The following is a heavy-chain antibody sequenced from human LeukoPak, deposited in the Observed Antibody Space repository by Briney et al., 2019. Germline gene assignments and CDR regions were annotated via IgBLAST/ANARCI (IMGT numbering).Heavy chain of an antibody. CDR1: GFTFSSYG. CDR2: IWYDGSNK. V-gene: IGHV3-33*01. J-gene: IGHJ6*02. D-gene: IGHD5-12*01. Sequence: QPGRSLRLSCAASGFTFSSYGMHWVRQAPGKGLEWVAVIWYDGSNKYYADSVKGRFTISRDNSKNTLYLQMNSLRAEDTAVYYCATGAGYVSRHYYYYGMDVWGQGTTVTVSS. CDR3: ATGAGYVSRHYYYYGMDV.